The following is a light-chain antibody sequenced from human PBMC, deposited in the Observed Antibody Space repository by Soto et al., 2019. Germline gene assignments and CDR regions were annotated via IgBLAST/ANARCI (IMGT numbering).Light chain of an antibody. J-gene: IGLJ2*01. CDR2: GNS. CDR3: QSYDSSLSGVV. CDR1: SSNIGAGYD. Sequence: QSVLTQPPSVSGAPGQRVTISCTGSSSNIGAGYDVHWYQQLPGTAPKLLIYGNSNRPSGVPDRFPGSKSGTAASLAITGLQAEDEADYDCQSYDSSLSGVVFGGGTKLTVL. V-gene: IGLV1-40*01.